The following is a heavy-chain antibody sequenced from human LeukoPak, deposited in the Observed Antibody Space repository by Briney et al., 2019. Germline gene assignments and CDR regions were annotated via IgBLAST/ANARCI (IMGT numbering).Heavy chain of an antibody. Sequence: SETLSLTCTVSGGSISSSSYYWGWIRQPPGKGLEWIGSIYYSGSTYYNTSLKSRVTISVDTSKNQFSMKLSPVTAADTAVYYCARLTDYYDSRRIDYWGQGTLVTVSS. CDR3: ARLTDYYDSRRIDY. CDR2: IYYSGST. CDR1: GGSISSSSYY. J-gene: IGHJ4*02. V-gene: IGHV4-39*01. D-gene: IGHD3-22*01.